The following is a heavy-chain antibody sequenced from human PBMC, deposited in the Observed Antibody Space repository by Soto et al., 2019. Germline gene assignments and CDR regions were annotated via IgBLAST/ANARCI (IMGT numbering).Heavy chain of an antibody. V-gene: IGHV4-39*01. CDR3: ARSKDHDYSNYGPFDY. CDR1: GGSISSSSYY. J-gene: IGHJ4*02. Sequence: SETLSLTCTVSGGSISSSSYYWGWIRQPPGKGLEWIGSIYYSGSTYYNPSLKSRVTISVDTSKNQFSLKLSSVTAADTAVYYCARSKDHDYSNYGPFDYWGQGTLVT. CDR2: IYYSGST. D-gene: IGHD4-4*01.